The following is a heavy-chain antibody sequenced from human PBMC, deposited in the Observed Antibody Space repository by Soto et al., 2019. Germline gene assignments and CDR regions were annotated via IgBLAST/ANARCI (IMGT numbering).Heavy chain of an antibody. V-gene: IGHV1-69*01. D-gene: IGHD2-15*01. CDR3: SIVTAYGMDV. CDR1: GGTFNKYA. CDR2: IIPVYGTP. Sequence: QVQLEQSGAEVKKPGSSLKVSCKATGGTFNKYAISWVRQAPGQGLEWMAGIIPVYGTPNYAQRFQDRVTIIADESTTTAYMVVNSLTSEDTAIYYCSIVTAYGMDVWGPGTTVIVSS. J-gene: IGHJ6*02.